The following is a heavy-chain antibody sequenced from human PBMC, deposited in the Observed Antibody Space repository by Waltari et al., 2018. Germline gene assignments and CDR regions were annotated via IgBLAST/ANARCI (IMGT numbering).Heavy chain of an antibody. Sequence: QLQLQESGPGLVKPSETLSLTCTVSGGSISSSSYYWGWIRQPPGKGLEGIGSIYYSGRTYYNPSLKSRVTISVDTSKNQFSLKLSSVTAADTAVYYCAGSIRVSGLDWGQGTLVTVSS. D-gene: IGHD2-8*01. CDR3: AGSIRVSGLD. CDR1: GGSISSSSYY. J-gene: IGHJ4*02. V-gene: IGHV4-39*07. CDR2: IYYSGRT.